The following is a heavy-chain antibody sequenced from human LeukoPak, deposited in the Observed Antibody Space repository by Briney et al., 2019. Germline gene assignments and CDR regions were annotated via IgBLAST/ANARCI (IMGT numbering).Heavy chain of an antibody. V-gene: IGHV3-21*06. CDR1: GFTFSSYG. J-gene: IGHJ4*02. Sequence: GGSLRLSCAASGFTFSSYGMHWVRQAPGKGLEWVSSVSNSGDYIHYADSVKGRFAISRDNSKNSLYLQMNSLRAEDTAVYYCARALIGYYFDYWGQGTLVTVSS. CDR2: VSNSGDYI. D-gene: IGHD2-8*01. CDR3: ARALIGYYFDY.